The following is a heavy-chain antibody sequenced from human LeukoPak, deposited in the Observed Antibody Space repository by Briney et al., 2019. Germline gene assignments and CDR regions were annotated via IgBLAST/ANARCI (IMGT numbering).Heavy chain of an antibody. D-gene: IGHD3-10*01. V-gene: IGHV3-66*01. CDR2: IYSGGTS. CDR1: GFTVSSNY. Sequence: GGSLRLSCAASGFTVSSNYMSWVRQAPGKGLECVSVIYSGGTSYYADSVKGRFTISRDSSKNTLYLQMSSLRAEDTAVYYCARDVDYYDSGSREIQIHYWGQGTLVTVSS. CDR3: ARDVDYYDSGSREIQIHY. J-gene: IGHJ4*02.